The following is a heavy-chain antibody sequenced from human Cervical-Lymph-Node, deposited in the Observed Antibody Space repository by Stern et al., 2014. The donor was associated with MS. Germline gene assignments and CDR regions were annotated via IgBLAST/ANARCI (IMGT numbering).Heavy chain of an antibody. CDR3: ARGRRAAD. CDR2: INQDGSER. CDR1: GFTFSSFW. D-gene: IGHD2-15*01. Sequence: VQLVESGGGLVQPGGSLRLSCVASGFTFSSFWLTWVRQAPGKGLEWVANINQDGSERNYVGSVEGRFNISRDSAKNSLVLQLSSLRAEDTAVYYCARGRRAADWGQGTLVTVSS. V-gene: IGHV3-7*01. J-gene: IGHJ4*02.